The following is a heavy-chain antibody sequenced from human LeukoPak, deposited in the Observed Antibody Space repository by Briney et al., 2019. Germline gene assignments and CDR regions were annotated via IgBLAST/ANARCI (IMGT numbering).Heavy chain of an antibody. CDR2: INHSGST. Sequence: PSETLSLTCAAYGGSFSGYYWSWIRQPPGKGLEWIGEINHSGSTNYNPSLKSRVTISVDTSKNQFSLKLSSVTAADTAVYYCARRGYSYGPTYLGWGQGTLVTVSS. D-gene: IGHD5-18*01. CDR1: GGSFSGYY. J-gene: IGHJ4*02. V-gene: IGHV4-34*01. CDR3: ARRGYSYGPTYLG.